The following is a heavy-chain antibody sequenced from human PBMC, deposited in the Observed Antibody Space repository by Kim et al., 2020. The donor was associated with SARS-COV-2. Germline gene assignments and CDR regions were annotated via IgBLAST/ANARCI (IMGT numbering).Heavy chain of an antibody. J-gene: IGHJ2*01. Sequence: SETLSLTCSVSGGSISSHYWSWIRQPPGKGLEWIGYMYYSGNTNYNPSLKSRVTMSVDTSKNQFSLNLNSVTAADTAVFYCARHAGYYDSNGFYYWYFDIWGRGALVTVSS. CDR1: GGSISSHY. D-gene: IGHD3-22*01. CDR3: ARHAGYYDSNGFYYWYFDI. CDR2: MYYSGNT. V-gene: IGHV4-59*08.